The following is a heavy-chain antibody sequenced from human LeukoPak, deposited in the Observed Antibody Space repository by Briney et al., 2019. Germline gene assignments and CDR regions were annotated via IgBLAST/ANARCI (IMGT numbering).Heavy chain of an antibody. Sequence: GGSLRLSCAAPGFTFSSYAMSWVRQAPGKGVEWVSAISGSGGSTYYADSVKGRFTISRDNSKNTLHLQMNSLRAEDTAVYYCAKDQLGFGELFPKVFDYWGQGTLVTVSS. J-gene: IGHJ4*02. CDR3: AKDQLGFGELFPKVFDY. CDR2: ISGSGGST. CDR1: GFTFSSYA. D-gene: IGHD3-10*01. V-gene: IGHV3-23*01.